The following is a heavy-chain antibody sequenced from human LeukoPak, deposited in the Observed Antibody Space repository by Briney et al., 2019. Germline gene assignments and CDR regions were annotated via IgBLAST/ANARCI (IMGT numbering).Heavy chain of an antibody. CDR1: GGSISSYY. D-gene: IGHD3-22*01. J-gene: IGHJ4*02. CDR2: IYYSGST. CDR3: ASGYYDSSGYYPPPY. Sequence: PSETLSLTCTVSGGSISSYYWSWIRQPPGKGLGWIGYIYYSGSTNYNPSLKSRVTISVDTSKNQFSLKLSSVTAADTAVYYCASGYYDSSGYYPPPYWGQGTLVTVSS. V-gene: IGHV4-59*01.